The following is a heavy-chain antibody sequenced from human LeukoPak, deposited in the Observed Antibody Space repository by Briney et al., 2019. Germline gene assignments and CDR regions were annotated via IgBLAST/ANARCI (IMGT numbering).Heavy chain of an antibody. D-gene: IGHD2-21*02. J-gene: IGHJ4*02. CDR2: IYYSGST. V-gene: IGHV4-31*03. Sequence: SETLSLTCTVSGVSISSGGYYWSWIRQHPGKGLEWIGYIYYSGSTYYNPSLKSRVTISVDTSKNQFSLKLSSVTAADTAVYYCARDSRDRGYFDYWGQGTLVTVSS. CDR3: ARDSRDRGYFDY. CDR1: GVSISSGGYY.